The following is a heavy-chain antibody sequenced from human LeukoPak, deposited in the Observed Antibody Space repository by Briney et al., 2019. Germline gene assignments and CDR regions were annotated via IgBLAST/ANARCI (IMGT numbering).Heavy chain of an antibody. CDR3: ARELDTAMVTYYFGY. CDR2: IYTSGST. J-gene: IGHJ4*02. Sequence: SETLSLTCTVSGGSLSSGSYYWSWIRQPAGKGLDWIGRIYTSGSTNYNPSLKSRVTISVDTSKNQFSLKLSSVTAADTAVYYCARELDTAMVTYYFGYWGQGTLVTVSS. D-gene: IGHD5-18*01. CDR1: GGSLSSGSYY. V-gene: IGHV4-61*02.